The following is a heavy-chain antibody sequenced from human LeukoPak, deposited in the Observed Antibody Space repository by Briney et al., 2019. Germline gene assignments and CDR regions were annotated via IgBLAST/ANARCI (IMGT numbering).Heavy chain of an antibody. J-gene: IGHJ3*02. CDR2: INHSGST. CDR3: ARGLYCSSTSCYNAFDI. V-gene: IGHV4-34*01. D-gene: IGHD2-2*02. Sequence: SETLSLTCAVYGGSFSGYYWSWIRQPPGKGLEWIGEINHSGSTNYNPSLKSRVTISVDTSKNQFSLKLSSVTAADTAVYYCARGLYCSSTSCYNAFDIWGQGTMVTASS. CDR1: GGSFSGYY.